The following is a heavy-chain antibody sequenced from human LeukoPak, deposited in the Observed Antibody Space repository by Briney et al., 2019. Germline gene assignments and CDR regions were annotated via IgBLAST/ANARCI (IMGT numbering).Heavy chain of an antibody. J-gene: IGHJ4*02. D-gene: IGHD2-2*02. V-gene: IGHV1-2*02. CDR3: ARDCSSTSCYTGY. Sequence: ASVKVSCKASGYTFTGYYMHWVRQAPGQGFEWMGWINPNSGGTNYAQKFQGRVTMTRDTSISTAYMELSRLRSDDTAVYYCARDCSSTSCYTGYWGQGTLVTVSS. CDR2: INPNSGGT. CDR1: GYTFTGYY.